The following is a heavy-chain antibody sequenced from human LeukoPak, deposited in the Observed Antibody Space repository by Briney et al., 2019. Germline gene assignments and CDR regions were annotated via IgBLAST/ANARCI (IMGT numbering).Heavy chain of an antibody. CDR1: GFTFSDFA. D-gene: IGHD3-10*01. CDR2: ISKSAVST. CDR3: AKARGGLLSPYHFVY. J-gene: IGHJ4*02. V-gene: IGHV3-23*05. Sequence: GASLRLSCAASGFTFSDFAMTWVRQAPGKGLEGVSGISKSAVSTYYVGFVKRRFTVSRDHSKNAVYVQSESVRGENAGAYYCAKARGGLLSPYHFVYSGPGTLVTVSS.